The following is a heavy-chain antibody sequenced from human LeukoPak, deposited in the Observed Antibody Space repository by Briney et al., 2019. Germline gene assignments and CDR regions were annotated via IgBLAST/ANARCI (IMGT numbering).Heavy chain of an antibody. CDR2: ISSSSSYI. D-gene: IGHD6-19*01. CDR1: GFTFSSYS. CDR3: ARYSSGWYDWFDP. V-gene: IGHV3-21*01. J-gene: IGHJ5*02. Sequence: PGGSLRLSCAASGFTFSSYSMNWVRQAPGKGLEWVSSISSSSSYIYYADSVKGRFTISGDNAKNSLYLQMNSLRAEDTAVYYCARYSSGWYDWFDPWGQGTLVTVSS.